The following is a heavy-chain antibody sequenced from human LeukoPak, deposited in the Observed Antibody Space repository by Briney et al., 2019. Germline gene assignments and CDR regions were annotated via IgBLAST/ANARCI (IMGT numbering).Heavy chain of an antibody. V-gene: IGHV1-18*01. CDR2: ISAYNGNT. J-gene: IGHJ4*02. Sequence: ASVKVSCKASGYTFTSYGISWVRQAPGQGLEWMGWISAYNGNTNYAQKLQGRVTMTTDTSTSTAYMELRSLRSDDTAVYYCARVWDIGAYGSGTWSPDYWGQGTLVTVSS. D-gene: IGHD3-10*01. CDR3: ARVWDIGAYGSGTWSPDY. CDR1: GYTFTSYG.